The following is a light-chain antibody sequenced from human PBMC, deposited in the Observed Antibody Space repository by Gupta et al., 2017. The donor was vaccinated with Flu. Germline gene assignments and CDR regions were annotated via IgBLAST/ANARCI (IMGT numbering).Light chain of an antibody. CDR2: AAS. CDR3: QQSDSNPLYT. CDR1: QSISSY. J-gene: IGKJ2*01. V-gene: IGKV1-39*01. Sequence: DIQMTQSPSSLSASVGDRVTITCRASQSISSYLNWYQQKPGKAPKLLIYAASSWQSGVPSRFSGSGCGTDFTLTISSRQPEDFATYYCQQSDSNPLYTFGQGTKVEIK.